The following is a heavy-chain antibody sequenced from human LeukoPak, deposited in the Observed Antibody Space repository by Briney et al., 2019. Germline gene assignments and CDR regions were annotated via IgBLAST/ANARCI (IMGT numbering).Heavy chain of an antibody. D-gene: IGHD2-15*01. CDR1: GGSFSGYY. J-gene: IGHJ4*02. V-gene: IGHV4-34*01. CDR2: INHSGST. Sequence: PSETLSLTCAVYGGSFSGYYWSWIRQPPGKGLEWIGEINHSGSTNYNPSLKSRVTISVDTSKNQFSLKLSSLTAADTAVYYCARGRWYQTPYYFDYWGQGTLVTVSS. CDR3: ARGRWYQTPYYFDY.